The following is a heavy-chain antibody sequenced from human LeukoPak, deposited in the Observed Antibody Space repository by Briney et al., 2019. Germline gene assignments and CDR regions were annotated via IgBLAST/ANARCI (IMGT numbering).Heavy chain of an antibody. V-gene: IGHV3-11*04. J-gene: IGHJ3*02. CDR3: ARDFTQYYYDSSGYPSYDAFDI. CDR1: GFTFSDYY. CDR2: ISSSGSTI. D-gene: IGHD3-22*01. Sequence: GGSLRLSCAASGFTFSDYYMSWIRQAPGKGLEWVSYISSSGSTIYYADSVKGRFTISRDNAKNSLYLQMNSLRAEDTAVYYCARDFTQYYYDSSGYPSYDAFDIWGQGTMVTVSS.